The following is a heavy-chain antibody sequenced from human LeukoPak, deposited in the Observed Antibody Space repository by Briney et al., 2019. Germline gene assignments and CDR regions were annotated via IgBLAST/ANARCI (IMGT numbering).Heavy chain of an antibody. CDR2: INHSGSA. CDR1: GGSFSGYC. D-gene: IGHD6-19*01. J-gene: IGHJ3*02. V-gene: IGHV4-34*01. Sequence: PSETLSLTCAVDGGSFSGYCWNWIRQPPGKGLEWLGEINHSGSANYNPSLKSRVSMSVDTSENQFSLKLSSVTAADTAVYYCARPKAGYSSTDAFDIWGQGTTVTVSS. CDR3: ARPKAGYSSTDAFDI.